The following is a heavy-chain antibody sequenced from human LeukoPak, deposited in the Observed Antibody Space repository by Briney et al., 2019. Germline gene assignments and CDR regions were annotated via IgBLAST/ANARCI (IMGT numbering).Heavy chain of an antibody. Sequence: GGSLRLSCAASGFTFSSYWMHWVRQAPGKGLVWVSRINTGGSTTDYADSVKGRYTISRDNAKNTLYLQMNSLRAEDTAVYYCSRDLRGRDDYWGQGILVIVSS. CDR1: GFTFSSYW. V-gene: IGHV3-74*01. J-gene: IGHJ4*02. CDR2: INTGGSTT. D-gene: IGHD5-24*01. CDR3: SRDLRGRDDY.